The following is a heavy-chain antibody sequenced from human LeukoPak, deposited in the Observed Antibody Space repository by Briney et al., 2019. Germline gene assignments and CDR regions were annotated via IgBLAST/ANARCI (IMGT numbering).Heavy chain of an antibody. V-gene: IGHV3-33*01. CDR3: ARSPIVLHPYYMDV. CDR2: MWYDGNTI. Sequence: PGGSLRLSCAASGFIFRNYGMHWVRQAPGKGLEWVAFMWYDGNTIYYTDSVKGRFTISRDNSKNTLYLQMNSLRAEDTAVYYCARSPIVLHPYYMDVWGKGTTVTISS. J-gene: IGHJ6*03. D-gene: IGHD2/OR15-2a*01. CDR1: GFIFRNYG.